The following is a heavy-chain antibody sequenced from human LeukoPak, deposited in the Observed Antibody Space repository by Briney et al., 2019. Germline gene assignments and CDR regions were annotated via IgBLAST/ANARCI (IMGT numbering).Heavy chain of an antibody. J-gene: IGHJ4*02. CDR3: ARYPTITMVRGVMVGYFDY. D-gene: IGHD3-10*01. CDR1: GFTFSSYS. Sequence: PGGSLRLSCAASGFTFSSYSMNWVRQAPGKGLEWVSSISSSSSYIYYADSVKGRFTISRDNAKNSLYLQMNSLRAEDTAVYYCARYPTITMVRGVMVGYFDYWGQGTLVTVSS. V-gene: IGHV3-21*01. CDR2: ISSSSSYI.